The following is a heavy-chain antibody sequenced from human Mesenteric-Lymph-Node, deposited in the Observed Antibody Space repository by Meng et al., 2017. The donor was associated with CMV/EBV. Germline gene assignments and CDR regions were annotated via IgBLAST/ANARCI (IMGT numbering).Heavy chain of an antibody. CDR1: GDSISSTIYY. J-gene: IGHJ1*01. D-gene: IGHD2-21*01. Sequence: GSLRLSCTVSGDSISSTIYYWGWIRQPPGKGLEWIGSIYYSGSTYYNPALKSRVTISVDTSKRQFSLKVSSVSAADTAVYYCARSIYSDMSFYFRHWGRGALVTVSS. CDR2: IYYSGST. V-gene: IGHV4-39*07. CDR3: ARSIYSDMSFYFRH.